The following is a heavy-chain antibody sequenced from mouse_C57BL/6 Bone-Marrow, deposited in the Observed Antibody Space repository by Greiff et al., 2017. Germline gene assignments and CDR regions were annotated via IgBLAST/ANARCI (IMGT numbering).Heavy chain of an antibody. CDR2: IAPANGNP. CDR1: GFTIKNTY. CDR3: ARREGY. Sequence: EVQLQQSVAELVRPGASVKLSCTASGFTIKNTYMHWVKQRPEQGLEWIGRIAPANGNPKYAPKFQGKATITSDTASNNAYLQLSSLTSEDTSIYYWARREGYWGQGTTLTVSS. V-gene: IGHV14-3*01. J-gene: IGHJ2*01.